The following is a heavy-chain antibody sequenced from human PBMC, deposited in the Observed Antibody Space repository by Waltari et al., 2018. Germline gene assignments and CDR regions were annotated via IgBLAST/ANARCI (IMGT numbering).Heavy chain of an antibody. Sequence: QVQLVQSGAEVKKPLASVKVSCKASGYTFTRYDINRVRQATGQGIEWRGRMNPNSGNTGYAKKFQGRITMTRNTSISTAHMELSGLTSEDTAVYYCARGIASAGRPAGHYYYYMDVWGKGTTVTVSS. J-gene: IGHJ6*03. CDR3: ARGIASAGRPAGHYYYYMDV. D-gene: IGHD6-13*01. CDR2: MNPNSGNT. CDR1: GYTFTRYD. V-gene: IGHV1-8*01.